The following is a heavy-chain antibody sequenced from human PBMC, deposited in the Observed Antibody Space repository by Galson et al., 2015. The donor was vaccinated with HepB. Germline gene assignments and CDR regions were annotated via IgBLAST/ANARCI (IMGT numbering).Heavy chain of an antibody. D-gene: IGHD6-13*01. V-gene: IGHV3-48*02. J-gene: IGHJ4*02. CDR1: GFTFSSYS. CDR2: ISSSSSTI. Sequence: SLRLSCAASGFTFSSYSMNWVRQAPGKGLEWVSYISSSSSTIYYADSVKGRFTISRDNAKNSLYLQMNSLRDEDTAVYYCARESQGYRSRGDFDYWGQGTLVTVSS. CDR3: ARESQGYRSRGDFDY.